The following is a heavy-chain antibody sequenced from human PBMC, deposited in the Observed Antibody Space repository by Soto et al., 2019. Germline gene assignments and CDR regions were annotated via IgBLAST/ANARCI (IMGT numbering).Heavy chain of an antibody. CDR1: GDTFTDYY. V-gene: IGHV1-46*01. CDR2: VNPSGGHT. J-gene: IGHJ4*02. CDR3: ARGGHVVVVTAALDY. Sequence: QVQLMQSGAEVKKPGASVKVSCKASGDTFTDYYINWVRRAPGQGLEWMGTVNPSGGHTTYAQHFLGRVTMTRDTSTSTLYMELTSLTSDDTAIYYCARGGHVVVVTAALDYWGQGTLVTVSS. D-gene: IGHD2-21*02.